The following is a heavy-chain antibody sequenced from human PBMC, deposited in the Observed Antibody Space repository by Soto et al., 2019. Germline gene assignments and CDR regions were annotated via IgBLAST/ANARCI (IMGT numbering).Heavy chain of an antibody. CDR3: ARDGTTGYVY. CDR1: GGSISSYY. V-gene: IGHV4-59*01. CDR2: IYYSGST. D-gene: IGHD1-7*01. J-gene: IGHJ4*02. Sequence: QVQLQESGPGLVKPSETLSLTCTVSGGSISSYYWSWIRQPPGKGLEWIGYIYYSGSTNYNPSLKSRVTISVDTSKNQFSLKLSSVTAADTAVYYCARDGTTGYVYWGQGTLVTVSS.